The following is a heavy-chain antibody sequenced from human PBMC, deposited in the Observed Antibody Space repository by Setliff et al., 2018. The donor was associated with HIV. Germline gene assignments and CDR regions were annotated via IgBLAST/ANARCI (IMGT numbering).Heavy chain of an antibody. Sequence: LRLSCASSRFTFTNACMSWVRQAPGKGLEWVGHIKSNTDGGTTDYAAPVKGRFTISRDDSKNTLYLQMNSLKTEDTAVYYCTIGFGFRFCYDSSGYYYTYWGQGTLVTVSS. CDR1: RFTFTNAC. D-gene: IGHD3-22*01. J-gene: IGHJ4*02. CDR2: IKSNTDGGTT. V-gene: IGHV3-15*01. CDR3: TIGFGFRFCYDSSGYYYTY.